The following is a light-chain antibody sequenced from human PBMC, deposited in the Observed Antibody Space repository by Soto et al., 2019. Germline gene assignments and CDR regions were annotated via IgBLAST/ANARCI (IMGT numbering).Light chain of an antibody. Sequence: EIVLTQSPGSLSLSPGERATLSCRASQSVSRNYLAWYQQKPGQAPRLLIYGASSRATGIPDRVSGSGSGTDFTLAISRLEPEDFAVYYCQQFSSSPITFGQGTRLEIK. CDR1: QSVSRNY. CDR3: QQFSSSPIT. CDR2: GAS. J-gene: IGKJ5*01. V-gene: IGKV3-20*01.